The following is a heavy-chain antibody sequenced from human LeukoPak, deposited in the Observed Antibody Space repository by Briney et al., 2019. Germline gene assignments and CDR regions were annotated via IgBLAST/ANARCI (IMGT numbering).Heavy chain of an antibody. V-gene: IGHV1-3*01. Sequence: ASVKVSCEASGHTFTSYTMHWVRQAPGQRLEWMGWINAGNGNTKYSQKFQGRVTIARDTSASTAYMELSSLRSEDTAVYYCARVFYYDGSDYRNWFDPWGQGTLVTVSS. CDR3: ARVFYYDGSDYRNWFDP. J-gene: IGHJ5*02. D-gene: IGHD3-22*01. CDR1: GHTFTSYT. CDR2: INAGNGNT.